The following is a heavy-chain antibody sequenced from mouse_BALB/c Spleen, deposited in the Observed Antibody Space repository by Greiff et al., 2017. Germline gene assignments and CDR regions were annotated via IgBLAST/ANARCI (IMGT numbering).Heavy chain of an antibody. J-gene: IGHJ3*01. Sequence: QVQLQQPGAELVKPGASVKLSCKASGYTFTSYWMHWVKQRPGQGLEWIGEINPSNGRTNYNEKFKSKATLTVDKSSSTAYMQLSSLTSEDSAVYYCARPPFAYWGQGTLDTVSA. CDR2: INPSNGRT. CDR1: GYTFTSYW. CDR3: ARPPFAY. V-gene: IGHV1S81*02.